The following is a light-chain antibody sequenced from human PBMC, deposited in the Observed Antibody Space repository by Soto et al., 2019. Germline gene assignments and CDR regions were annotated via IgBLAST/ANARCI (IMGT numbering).Light chain of an antibody. J-gene: IGKJ1*01. V-gene: IGKV3-20*01. CDR1: QSVSSSF. CDR2: GAS. Sequence: EIVLTQSPGTLSLSPGERATLSCRASQSVSSSFLAWYQQKPGQAPRLLIYGASSRDTGIPDRFSGSGSGTAFTLTISGLEPEDFAMYYCQQDDSSPWTFGQGTKVEIK. CDR3: QQDDSSPWT.